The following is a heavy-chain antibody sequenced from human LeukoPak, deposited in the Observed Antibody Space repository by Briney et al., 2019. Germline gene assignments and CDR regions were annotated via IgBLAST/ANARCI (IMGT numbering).Heavy chain of an antibody. D-gene: IGHD6-19*01. CDR3: AREPGTAVAGPRFDF. CDR1: GFTFSSYG. Sequence: GGSLRLSCAASGFTFSSYGMHWVRQAPGKGLEWVAFIRYDGSNKYYAESVRGRFTISRDNSKNTLYLQMNSLRRDDTAVFYCAREPGTAVAGPRFDFWGQGILVTVSS. CDR2: IRYDGSNK. V-gene: IGHV3-30*02. J-gene: IGHJ4*02.